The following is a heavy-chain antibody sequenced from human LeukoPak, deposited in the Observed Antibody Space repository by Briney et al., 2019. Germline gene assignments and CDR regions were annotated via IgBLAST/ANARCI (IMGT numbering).Heavy chain of an antibody. D-gene: IGHD4-23*01. J-gene: IGHJ4*02. V-gene: IGHV1-69*13. CDR3: AKVGGTTVAYYFDF. CDR2: IVLIFGMA. Sequence: SVKVSCKASGGTLTNFAISWLRQAPGKGLEWLGGIVLIFGMAHYAENFQGRVTIIADESTGTASMELSSLTSEDTAVYYCAKVGGTTVAYYFDFWGQGTLVTVSS. CDR1: GGTLTNFA.